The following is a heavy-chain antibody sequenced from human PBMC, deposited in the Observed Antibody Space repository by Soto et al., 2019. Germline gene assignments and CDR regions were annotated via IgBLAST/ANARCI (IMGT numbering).Heavy chain of an antibody. CDR3: AKESGSGYGPYYYYYGMDA. Sequence: GGSLRLSCAASGFTFSSYAMSWVRQAPGKGLEWVSAISGSGGSTYYADSVKGRFTISRDNSKNTLYLQMNSLRAEDTAVYYCAKESGSGYGPYYYYYGMDAWFHGTTVIVSS. D-gene: IGHD3-9*01. CDR2: ISGSGGST. CDR1: GFTFSSYA. J-gene: IGHJ6*02. V-gene: IGHV3-23*01.